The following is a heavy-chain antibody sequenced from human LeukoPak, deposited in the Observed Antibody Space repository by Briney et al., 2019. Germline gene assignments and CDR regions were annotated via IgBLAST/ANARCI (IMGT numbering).Heavy chain of an antibody. CDR1: GFTFSTYG. J-gene: IGHJ4*02. Sequence: GGSLRLSCAASGFTFSTYGMSWVRQAPGKGLEWVSIVSGGGVNTYYVDSVKGRFTISRDNSRNTLYLQMNSLRVEDTAVYYCAKGHTDYGAGFDLWGQGTLV. CDR2: VSGGGVNT. CDR3: AKGHTDYGAGFDL. D-gene: IGHD4/OR15-4a*01. V-gene: IGHV3-23*01.